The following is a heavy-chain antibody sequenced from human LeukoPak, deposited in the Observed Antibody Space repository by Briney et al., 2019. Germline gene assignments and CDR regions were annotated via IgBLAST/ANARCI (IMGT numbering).Heavy chain of an antibody. J-gene: IGHJ6*03. V-gene: IGHV4-4*07. CDR2: IYISRGT. Sequence: SETLSLTCTVSGVSISGYYWSWIRQPAGKGLEWIGRIYISRGTDYNPSLRSRVIMSVDTSKNQFSLQLTSVTAADTAVYYCARESRIVEGDGYHIDVWGKGTTVTVSS. CDR3: ARESRIVEGDGYHIDV. CDR1: GVSISGYY. D-gene: IGHD1-26*01.